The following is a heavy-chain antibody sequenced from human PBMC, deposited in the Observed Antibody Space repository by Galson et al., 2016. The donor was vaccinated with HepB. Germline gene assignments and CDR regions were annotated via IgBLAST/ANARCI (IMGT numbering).Heavy chain of an antibody. J-gene: IGHJ2*01. CDR2: IIPIFGTP. Sequence: SVKVSCKASGGTFSNYAISWVRQAPRQGLEWMGGIIPIFGTPKYAQKFQGRVTITADESTSTAYMELDTLRSEDTAVYYCARVQSTVTTLPTIWYFDLWGRGTLVTVTS. D-gene: IGHD4-17*01. CDR1: GGTFSNYA. V-gene: IGHV1-69*13. CDR3: ARVQSTVTTLPTIWYFDL.